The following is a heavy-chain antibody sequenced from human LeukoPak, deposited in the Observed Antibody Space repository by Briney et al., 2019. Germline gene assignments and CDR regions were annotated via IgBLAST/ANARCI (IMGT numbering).Heavy chain of an antibody. CDR3: ARHSGHIVGATIDSDRYYFDY. J-gene: IGHJ4*02. D-gene: IGHD1-26*01. CDR2: IYYSGST. CDR1: GGSISSYY. Sequence: SETLSLTCTVSGGSISSYYWSWIRQPPGKGLEWIGYIYYSGSTNYNPSLKSRVTISVDTSKNQFSLKLSSVTAADTAVYYCARHSGHIVGATIDSDRYYFDYWGQGTLVTVSS. V-gene: IGHV4-59*08.